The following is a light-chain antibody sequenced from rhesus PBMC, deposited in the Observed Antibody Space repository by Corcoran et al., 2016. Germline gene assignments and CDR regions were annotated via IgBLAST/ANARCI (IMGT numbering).Light chain of an antibody. Sequence: DIQMIQSPSSLPASVGDRVTITCRTSENVNNYLNWYQQKSGKAPKLLISQASTLQSGVPSRFSGNGSGTEYTYTISSLQSADVATYYYQHNYDTPITFGGGTKVEIK. CDR3: QHNYDTPIT. CDR2: QAS. J-gene: IGKJ4*01. V-gene: IGKV1-74*01. CDR1: ENVNNY.